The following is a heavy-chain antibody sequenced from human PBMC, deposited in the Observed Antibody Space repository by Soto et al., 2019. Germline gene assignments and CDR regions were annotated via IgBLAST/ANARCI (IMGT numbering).Heavy chain of an antibody. CDR1: GYGFTYHW. J-gene: IGHJ4*02. Sequence: GESLKISCQTSGYGFTYHWITWVRQMPGKGLEWMGKIDPSDSYIDFSPSFRGHVTISADKSITTVFLQWSSLKASDTAIYFCARQPTPGTLDYWGQGTLVTAPQ. CDR3: ARQPTPGTLDY. CDR2: IDPSDSYI. D-gene: IGHD3-10*01. V-gene: IGHV5-10-1*01.